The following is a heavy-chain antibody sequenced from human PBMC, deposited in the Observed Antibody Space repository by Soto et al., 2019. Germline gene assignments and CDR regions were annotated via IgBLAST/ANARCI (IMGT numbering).Heavy chain of an antibody. D-gene: IGHD3-10*01. J-gene: IGHJ4*02. CDR3: AHIIRGDLFDY. Sequence: QITLKESGPTLVKPTQTLTLTCTFSGFSLSTSGVGVGWIRQPPGKALEWLALIYWDDDKRYSPSLKSRLTITKDTSKHQVVLTTTNMDPVDTATYFCAHIIRGDLFDYWGQGTLVTVSS. CDR2: IYWDDDK. CDR1: GFSLSTSGVG. V-gene: IGHV2-5*02.